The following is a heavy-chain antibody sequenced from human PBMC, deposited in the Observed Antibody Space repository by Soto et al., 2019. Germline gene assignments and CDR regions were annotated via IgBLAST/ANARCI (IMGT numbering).Heavy chain of an antibody. D-gene: IGHD1-26*01. CDR2: IYYSGST. V-gene: IGHV4-59*01. CDR1: GGSISSYY. CDR3: AKEATNINNFDY. Sequence: PSETLSLTCTVSGGSISSYYWSWIRQPPGKGLEWIGYIYYSGSTNYNPSLKSRVTISVDTSKNQFSLKLSSVTAADTAVYYCAKEATNINNFDYWGQGTLVTVSS. J-gene: IGHJ4*02.